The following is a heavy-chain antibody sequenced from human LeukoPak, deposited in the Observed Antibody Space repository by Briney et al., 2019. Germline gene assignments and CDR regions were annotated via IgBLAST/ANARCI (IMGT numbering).Heavy chain of an antibody. D-gene: IGHD6-19*01. CDR2: INSDGSST. Sequence: GGSLRLSCAASGFTFSSYWMHWVRQAPGKGLVWVSRINSDGSSTSYADSGKGRFTISRDNAKNTLYLQMNSLRAEDTAVYYCARGWIGSRGEVIAVAESRVRVAGDYYYGMDVWGQGTTVTVSS. V-gene: IGHV3-74*01. CDR3: ARGWIGSRGEVIAVAESRVRVAGDYYYGMDV. J-gene: IGHJ6*02. CDR1: GFTFSSYW.